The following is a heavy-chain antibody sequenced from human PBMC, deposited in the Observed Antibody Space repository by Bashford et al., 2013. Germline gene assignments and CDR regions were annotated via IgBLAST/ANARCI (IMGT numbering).Heavy chain of an antibody. CDR2: IDYSGIT. D-gene: IGHD3-22*01. CDR1: GGSISSGGYY. J-gene: IGHJ4*02. CDR3: ARDRPDSSGYPDPYFDY. V-gene: IGHV4-31*03. Sequence: SETLSLTCTVSGGSISSGGYYWNWIRQHPGKGLEWIGYIDYSGITDYNPSLKSRLTISVDTSKNQFSLKLSSVTAADTAVYYCARDRPDSSGYPDPYFDYWGQGTLVTVSS.